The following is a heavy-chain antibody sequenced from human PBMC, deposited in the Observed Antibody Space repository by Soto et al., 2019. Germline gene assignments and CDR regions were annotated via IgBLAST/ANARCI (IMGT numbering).Heavy chain of an antibody. CDR3: ARVGHAGIAVAGFDY. CDR1: GGTFSSYA. Sequence: SVKVSCKXSGGTFSSYAISWVRRAPGQGLEWMGGIIPIFGTANYAQKFQGRVTITADESTSTAYMELSSLRSEDTAVYYCARVGHAGIAVAGFDYWGQGTLVTVSS. D-gene: IGHD6-19*01. V-gene: IGHV1-69*13. CDR2: IIPIFGTA. J-gene: IGHJ4*02.